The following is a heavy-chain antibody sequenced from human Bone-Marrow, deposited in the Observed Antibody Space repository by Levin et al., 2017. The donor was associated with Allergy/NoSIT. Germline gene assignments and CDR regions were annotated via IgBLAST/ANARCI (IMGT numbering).Heavy chain of an antibody. V-gene: IGHV3-33*01. CDR3: ARGQWLAEIDY. Sequence: QPGGSLRLSCAASGFTFSSYGMHWVRQAPGKGLEWVAVIWYDGSKKYYADSVKGRFTISRDNSKNTLYLQMNSLRAEDMAVYYCARGQWLAEIDYWGQGTLVTVSS. CDR1: GFTFSSYG. CDR2: IWYDGSKK. J-gene: IGHJ4*02. D-gene: IGHD6-19*01.